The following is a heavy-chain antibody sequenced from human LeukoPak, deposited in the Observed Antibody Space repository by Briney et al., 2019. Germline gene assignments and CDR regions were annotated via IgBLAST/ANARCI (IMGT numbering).Heavy chain of an antibody. J-gene: IGHJ5*02. CDR1: SGSISTSNYY. V-gene: IGHV4-39*07. D-gene: IGHD4-23*01. CDR2: IFYSGST. CDR3: ARHDYGGSPYSS. Sequence: SETLSLTCTVSSGSISTSNYYWGWVRQPPGKALEWIGNIFYSGSTYYSPSLKSRVTISLDTSRNQFSLKLNSVTAADTAVYYCARHDYGGSPYSSWGQGTLVTVSS.